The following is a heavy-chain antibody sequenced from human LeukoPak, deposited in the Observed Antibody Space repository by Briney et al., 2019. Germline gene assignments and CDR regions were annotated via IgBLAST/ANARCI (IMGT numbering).Heavy chain of an antibody. CDR1: GFTFSTDV. CDR2: ISGSGGNT. D-gene: IGHD3-10*01. V-gene: IGHV3-23*01. Sequence: GGSLRLYCAASGFTFSTDVMSWVRQAPGKGLECVSAISGSGGNTYYADSVKGRFTISRDNSKNMLYLQMNSLRAEDTAVYYCAKVSGRIQIWPQPFGDGMDVWGQGTTVTVSS. CDR3: AKVSGRIQIWPQPFGDGMDV. J-gene: IGHJ6*02.